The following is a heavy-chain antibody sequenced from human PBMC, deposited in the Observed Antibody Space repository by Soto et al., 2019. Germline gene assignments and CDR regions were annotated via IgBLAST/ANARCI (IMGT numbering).Heavy chain of an antibody. CDR1: GFTFSSYS. V-gene: IGHV3-21*01. J-gene: IGHJ5*02. Sequence: EVQLVESGGGLVKPGGSLKLSCAASGFTFSSYSMNWVRQAPGKGLEWVSYISSSSSYIYYADSVKGRFTISRDNAKNSLYLQMNSLRAEDTAVYYCARAVAAGKSWFDPWGQGTLVTVSS. CDR2: ISSSSSYI. CDR3: ARAVAAGKSWFDP. D-gene: IGHD6-13*01.